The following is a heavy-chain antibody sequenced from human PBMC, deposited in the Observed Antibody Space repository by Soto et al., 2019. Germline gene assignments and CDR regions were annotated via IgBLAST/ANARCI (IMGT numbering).Heavy chain of an antibody. Sequence: ASVKVSCKASGYTFTGYYMHWVRQAPGQGLEWMGWINPNSGGTNYAQKFQGWVTMTRDTSISTAYMELSRLRSDDTAVYYCAREGYCSSTSCYGDYYYGMDVWGQGATVTSP. V-gene: IGHV1-2*04. CDR3: AREGYCSSTSCYGDYYYGMDV. CDR2: INPNSGGT. D-gene: IGHD2-2*01. CDR1: GYTFTGYY. J-gene: IGHJ6*02.